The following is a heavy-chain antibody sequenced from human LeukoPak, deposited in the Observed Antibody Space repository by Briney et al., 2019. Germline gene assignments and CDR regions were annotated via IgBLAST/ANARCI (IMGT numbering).Heavy chain of an antibody. V-gene: IGHV3-23*01. Sequence: GGSLRLSCAASGFTFSSYAMSWVRQAPGKGLEWGSAISGSGGSTYYADSVKGRFTISRDNPKNTLYLQMNSLSVEGTAVYYCAKDIDYDSSGYFSRLSYYFDYWGQGTLVTVSS. D-gene: IGHD3-22*01. CDR1: GFTFSSYA. CDR3: AKDIDYDSSGYFSRLSYYFDY. J-gene: IGHJ4*02. CDR2: ISGSGGST.